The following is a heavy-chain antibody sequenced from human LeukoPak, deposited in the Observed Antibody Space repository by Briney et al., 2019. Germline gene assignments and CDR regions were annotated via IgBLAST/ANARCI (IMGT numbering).Heavy chain of an antibody. J-gene: IGHJ4*02. CDR2: IYYSGST. D-gene: IGHD3-22*01. Sequence: SETLSLTCTVSGGSISSSNYYWGWIRQPPGKGLEWIGSIYYSGSTYYNPSLKSRVTISVDSSKNQFSLKLSSVTAADTAVYYCARLLRFYYDSSGYNPLYFDYWGQGTLVTVSS. V-gene: IGHV4-39*01. CDR3: ARLLRFYYDSSGYNPLYFDY. CDR1: GGSISSSNYY.